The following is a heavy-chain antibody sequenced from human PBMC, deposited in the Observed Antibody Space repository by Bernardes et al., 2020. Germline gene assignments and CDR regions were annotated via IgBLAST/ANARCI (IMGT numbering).Heavy chain of an antibody. CDR3: ARQYSSGWYLGYYYYYMDV. D-gene: IGHD6-19*01. J-gene: IGHJ6*03. CDR1: GYTFTSYA. CDR2: INTNTGNP. Sequence: ASVKVSCKASGYTFTSYAMNWVRQAPGQGLEWMGWINTNTGNPTYAQGFTGRFVFSLDTSVSTAYLQISSLKAEDTAVYYCARQYSSGWYLGYYYYYMDVWGKATTVTVSS. V-gene: IGHV7-4-1*02.